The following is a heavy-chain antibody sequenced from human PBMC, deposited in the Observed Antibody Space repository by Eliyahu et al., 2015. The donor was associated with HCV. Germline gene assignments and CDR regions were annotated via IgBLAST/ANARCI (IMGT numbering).Heavy chain of an antibody. V-gene: IGHV4-31*03. CDR1: SGSISSGGYY. J-gene: IGHJ4*02. CDR3: ARVSTQDFFDY. Sequence: QLQLQESGPGLVKPSQTLSLTCTVSSGSISSGGYYWXWIRQHPGKGLEWIGYISYSGSSFYTPSLKSRVTISVDTSKNXFSLKLSSVTAADTAVYYCARVSTQDFFDYWGQGTLVTVSS. CDR2: ISYSGSS.